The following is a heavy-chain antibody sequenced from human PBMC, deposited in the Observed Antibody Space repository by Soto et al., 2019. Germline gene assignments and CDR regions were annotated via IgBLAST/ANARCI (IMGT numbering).Heavy chain of an antibody. CDR1: GFTFSSYA. V-gene: IGHV3-30-3*01. J-gene: IGHJ4*02. CDR3: ARDRYYYGSGSYYMDDY. D-gene: IGHD3-10*01. CDR2: ISYDGSNK. Sequence: PGGSLRLSCAASGFTFSSYAMHWVRQAPGKGLEWVAVISYDGSNKYYADSVKGRFTISRDNSKNTLYLQMNSLRAEDTAVYYCARDRYYYGSGSYYMDDYWGQGTLVTVSS.